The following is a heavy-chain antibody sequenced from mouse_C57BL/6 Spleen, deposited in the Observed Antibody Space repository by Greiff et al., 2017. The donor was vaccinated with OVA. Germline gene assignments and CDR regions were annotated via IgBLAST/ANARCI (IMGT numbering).Heavy chain of an antibody. CDR2: IYPRSGNT. V-gene: IGHV1-81*01. D-gene: IGHD2-1*01. CDR3: ARQLYYGNYGKAMDY. Sequence: VKLMESGAELARPGASVKLSCKASGYTFTSYGISWVKQRTGQGLEWIGEIYPRSGNTYYNEKFKGKATLTADKSSSTAYMELRSLTSEDSAVYFCARQLYYGNYGKAMDYWGQGTSVTVSS. J-gene: IGHJ4*01. CDR1: GYTFTSYG.